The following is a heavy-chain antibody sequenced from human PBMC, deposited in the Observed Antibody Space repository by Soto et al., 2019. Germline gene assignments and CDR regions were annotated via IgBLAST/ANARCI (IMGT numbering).Heavy chain of an antibody. CDR2: IYYSGST. J-gene: IGHJ5*02. V-gene: IGHV4-39*01. CDR3: ASQSLPRGRPGFDP. Sequence: SETLSLTCTVSGGSISSSSYYWGWIRQPPGKGLEWIGSIYYSGSTYYNPSLKSRVTISVDTSKNQFSLKLSSVTAADTAVYYCASQSLPRGRPGFDPWGQGTLVTLSS. CDR1: GGSISSSSYY.